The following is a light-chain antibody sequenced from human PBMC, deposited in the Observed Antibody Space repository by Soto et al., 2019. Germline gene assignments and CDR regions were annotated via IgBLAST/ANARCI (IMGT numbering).Light chain of an antibody. CDR2: GAS. Sequence: EIVMTQSPATLSVSPGERATLSCRASQSVSSNLAWYQQKPGRAPRLLIYGASTRSTGIPARFSGSGSGTEFTLTISSLQSEDFAVYYCQQYNNWPWTFGPGTKVEIK. V-gene: IGKV3-15*01. J-gene: IGKJ1*01. CDR1: QSVSSN. CDR3: QQYNNWPWT.